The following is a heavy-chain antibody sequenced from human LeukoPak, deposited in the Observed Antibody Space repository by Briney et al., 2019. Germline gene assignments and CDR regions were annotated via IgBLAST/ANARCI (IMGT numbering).Heavy chain of an antibody. D-gene: IGHD3-22*01. J-gene: IGHJ4*02. CDR3: ARGGYYDSRGYYYFDY. V-gene: IGHV1-2*04. CDR2: INPNSGGT. CDR1: GYTFTGYY. Sequence: ASVKVSCKASGYTFTGYYMHWVRQAPGQGLEWMGWINPNSGGTNYAQKFQGWVTMTRDTSISTAYMELSRLRSDDTAVYYCARGGYYDSRGYYYFDYWGQGTLVTVSS.